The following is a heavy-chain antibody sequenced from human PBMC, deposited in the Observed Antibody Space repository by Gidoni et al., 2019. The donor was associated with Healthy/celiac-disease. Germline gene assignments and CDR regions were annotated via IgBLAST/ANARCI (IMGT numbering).Heavy chain of an antibody. CDR3: ARAMVPIWSGYYLDYYYGMDV. CDR2: IYSGGST. J-gene: IGHJ6*02. V-gene: IGHV3-53*01. Sequence: VSVIYSGGSTYYADSVKGRFTISRDNSKNTLYLQMNSLRAEDTAVYYCARAMVPIWSGYYLDYYYGMDVWGQGTTVTVSS. D-gene: IGHD3-3*01.